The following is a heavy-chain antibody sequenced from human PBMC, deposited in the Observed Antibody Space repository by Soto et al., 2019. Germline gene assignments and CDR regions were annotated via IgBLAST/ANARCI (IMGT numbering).Heavy chain of an antibody. V-gene: IGHV4-4*07. J-gene: IGHJ6*02. Sequence: PXETLSLTCTVSGGSISSYYCSWIRQAAGKGLEWIGRIDTSGTTNYNPSLRSRVTMSVDASKNQFSLNLSSVTAADTAVYFCARGPRGYVYYHGMDVWGQGTTVTVSS. D-gene: IGHD3-16*01. CDR2: IDTSGTT. CDR1: GGSISSYY. CDR3: ARGPRGYVYYHGMDV.